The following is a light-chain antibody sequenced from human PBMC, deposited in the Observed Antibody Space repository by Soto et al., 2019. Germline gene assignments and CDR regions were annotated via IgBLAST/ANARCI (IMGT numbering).Light chain of an antibody. V-gene: IGKV3-20*01. CDR3: QQYGSSPPIT. CDR2: GAS. J-gene: IGKJ5*01. Sequence: EILMTQSPATLSVSPGERATLSCRASQSVSENLAWYQQKPGQAPRLLIYGASTRATGIPDRFSGSGCGTDFTLTISRLEPEDFAVYYCQQYGSSPPITFGQGTRLEIK. CDR1: QSVSEN.